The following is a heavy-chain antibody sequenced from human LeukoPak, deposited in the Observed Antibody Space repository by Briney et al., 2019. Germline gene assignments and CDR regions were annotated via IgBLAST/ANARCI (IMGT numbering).Heavy chain of an antibody. CDR1: GFTFSSYA. CDR3: AKDRESGVRGVPFDP. Sequence: TGGSLRLSCAASGFTFSSYAMSWVRQAPGKGLEWVSAISGSGGSTYYADSVKGRFTISRDNSKNTLYLQMNSLRAEDTAVYYCAKDRESGVRGVPFDPWGQGTLVTVSS. D-gene: IGHD3-10*01. V-gene: IGHV3-23*01. CDR2: ISGSGGST. J-gene: IGHJ5*02.